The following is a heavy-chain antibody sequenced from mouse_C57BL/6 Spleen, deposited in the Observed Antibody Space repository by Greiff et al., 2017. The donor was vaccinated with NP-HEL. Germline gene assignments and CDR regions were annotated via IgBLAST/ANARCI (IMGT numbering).Heavy chain of an antibody. Sequence: QVQLQQPGAELVKPGASVKLSCKASGYTFTSYWMHWVKQRPGRGLEWIGRIDPNSGGTKYNEKFKSKATLTVDTPSSTAYMQLSSLTSEDSAVYDCARSEYYGSSYEKGYYFDYWGQGTTLTVSS. CDR3: ARSEYYGSSYEKGYYFDY. CDR2: IDPNSGGT. J-gene: IGHJ2*01. CDR1: GYTFTSYW. D-gene: IGHD1-1*01. V-gene: IGHV1-72*01.